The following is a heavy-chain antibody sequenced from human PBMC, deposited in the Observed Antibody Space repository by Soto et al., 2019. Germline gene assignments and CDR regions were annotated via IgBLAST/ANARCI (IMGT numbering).Heavy chain of an antibody. D-gene: IGHD3-3*01. J-gene: IGHJ6*02. CDR2: ISAYNGNT. CDR1: GYTFTSYG. V-gene: IGHV1-18*01. CDR3: ASLRFLEWLPGYYYYYGMDV. Sequence: AASVKVSCKASGYTFTSYGISWVRQAPGQGLEWMGWISAYNGNTNYAQKLQGRVTMTTDTSTSTAYMELRSLRSDDTAVYYCASLRFLEWLPGYYYYYGMDVWGQGTTVTVSS.